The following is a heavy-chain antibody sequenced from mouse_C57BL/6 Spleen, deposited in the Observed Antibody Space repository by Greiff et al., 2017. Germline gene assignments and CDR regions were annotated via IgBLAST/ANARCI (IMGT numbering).Heavy chain of an antibody. Sequence: EVNVVESGGDLVKPGGSLKLSCAASGFTFSSYGMSWVRQTPDKRLEWVATISSGGSYTYYPDSVKGRFTISRDNAKNTLYLQMSSLKSEDTAMYYCARQSGSSLDYWGQGTTLTVSS. J-gene: IGHJ2*01. D-gene: IGHD1-1*01. CDR2: ISSGGSYT. CDR1: GFTFSSYG. CDR3: ARQSGSSLDY. V-gene: IGHV5-6*01.